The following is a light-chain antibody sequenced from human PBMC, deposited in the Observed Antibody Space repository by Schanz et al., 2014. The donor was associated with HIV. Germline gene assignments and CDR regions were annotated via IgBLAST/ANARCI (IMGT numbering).Light chain of an antibody. Sequence: QSVLTQPPSASGTPGQRVTISCSGGSSNVGRYTVAWYQQVPGTAPKLLISNSHQRPSGVTGRFSGSKSGTSASLAITGLQAEDEADYYCQSYDSSLSGVVFGGGTKLTVL. CDR2: NSH. CDR1: SSNVGRYT. V-gene: IGLV1-44*01. J-gene: IGLJ2*01. CDR3: QSYDSSLSGVV.